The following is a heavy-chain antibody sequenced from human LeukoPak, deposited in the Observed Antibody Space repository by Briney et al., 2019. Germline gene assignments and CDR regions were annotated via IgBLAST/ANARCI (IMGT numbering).Heavy chain of an antibody. D-gene: IGHD3-16*01. CDR1: GFTFSSYA. J-gene: IGHJ3*02. V-gene: IGHV3-23*01. CDR2: ISGSGGST. Sequence: GGSLRLSCAASGFTFSSYAMSWGRQAPGKGQEWVSAISGSGGSTYYADSVEGRFTISRDNSKNTLYLQMNSLRAEDTAVYYCAKEKFRGDGIREHDAFDNWGQGTMVTVSS. CDR3: AKEKFRGDGIREHDAFDN.